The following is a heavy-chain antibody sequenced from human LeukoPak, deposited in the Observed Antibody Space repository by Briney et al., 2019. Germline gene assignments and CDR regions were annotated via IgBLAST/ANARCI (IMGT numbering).Heavy chain of an antibody. J-gene: IGHJ4*02. Sequence: ASVKVSCKASGYTFTTYYIQWVRQAPGQRLEWLGIINPTTGSTTYAQKFQGRVTMTRDMSTGTVYMEVSSLRSEDTAVYFCARGLPLGYCTYGVCYPPKHLDFWGQGTLVTVSS. V-gene: IGHV1-46*01. CDR3: ARGLPLGYCTYGVCYPPKHLDF. CDR1: GYTFTTYY. CDR2: INPTTGST. D-gene: IGHD2-8*01.